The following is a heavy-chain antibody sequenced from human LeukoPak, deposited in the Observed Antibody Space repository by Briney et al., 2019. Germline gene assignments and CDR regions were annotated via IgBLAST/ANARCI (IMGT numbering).Heavy chain of an antibody. D-gene: IGHD1-26*01. Sequence: GGSLRLSCAASGFTFSSYWMHWVRQAPGKGLVWVSRIYSDGSSYTADSVKGRFTISRDNAKDTLYLQMNSLRVEDTAVYYCARGGGIYGLWDYWGQGTLVTVSS. CDR2: IYSDGSS. J-gene: IGHJ4*02. CDR3: ARGGGIYGLWDY. V-gene: IGHV3-74*03. CDR1: GFTFSSYW.